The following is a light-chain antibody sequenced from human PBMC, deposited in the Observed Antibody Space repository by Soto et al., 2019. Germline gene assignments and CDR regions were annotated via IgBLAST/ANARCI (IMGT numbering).Light chain of an antibody. J-gene: IGKJ1*01. V-gene: IGKV3-15*01. CDR2: GAS. CDR3: QQYNNWPSWT. CDR1: QSVNTN. Sequence: EIMVKQSPATLSVSKGARATLSCRASQSVNTNLAWYQQKPGQAPRLLIYGASTRATGIPARFSGTGSGTEFTLPISRLQSEDFAVYYCQQYNNWPSWTFGQGTKV.